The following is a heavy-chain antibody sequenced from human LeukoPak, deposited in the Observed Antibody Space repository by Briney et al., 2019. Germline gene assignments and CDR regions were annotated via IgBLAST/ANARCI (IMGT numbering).Heavy chain of an antibody. V-gene: IGHV3-21*04. Sequence: GVSLRLSCAAAGFTFSRYSMNWVRQAPGKGLGWVSSISRSNSNMYYVDSVKGRFTISRDNAKNSLYLQMNSLRAEDTALYYCAKDKSGMTPFDAFDIWGQGTMVTVSS. CDR2: ISRSNSNM. D-gene: IGHD1-1*01. J-gene: IGHJ3*02. CDR1: GFTFSRYS. CDR3: AKDKSGMTPFDAFDI.